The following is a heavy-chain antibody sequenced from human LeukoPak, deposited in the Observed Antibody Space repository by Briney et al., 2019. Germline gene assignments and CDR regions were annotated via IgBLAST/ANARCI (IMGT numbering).Heavy chain of an antibody. CDR2: IIPIFGTA. CDR3: ARDWSIVGAFDAFDI. J-gene: IGHJ3*02. V-gene: IGHV1-69*13. CDR1: GGTFSSYA. Sequence: SVKVSCKASGGTFSSYAISWVRHAPGQGLEWMGGIIPIFGTANYAQKFQGRVTITADESTSTAYMELSSLRSEDTAGYYCARDWSIVGAFDAFDIWGQGTMVTVSS. D-gene: IGHD1-26*01.